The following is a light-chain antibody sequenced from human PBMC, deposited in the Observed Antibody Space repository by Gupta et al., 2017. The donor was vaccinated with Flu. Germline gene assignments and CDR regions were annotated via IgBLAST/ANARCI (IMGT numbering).Light chain of an antibody. J-gene: IGKJ2*01. CDR3: QQYNDWPQ. Sequence: EMMMTQSPATPSVSPGERATLSCRASPAVGTNLAWYQQKPGQVPRLLIYAASTRASGVPARFSGSVSGTEFTLTISGLQSEDFGIYYCQQYNDWPQFGQGTKLEI. CDR1: PAVGTN. V-gene: IGKV3-15*01. CDR2: AAS.